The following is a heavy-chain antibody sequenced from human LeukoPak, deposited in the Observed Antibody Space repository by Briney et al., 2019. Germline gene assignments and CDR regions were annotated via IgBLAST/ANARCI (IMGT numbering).Heavy chain of an antibody. D-gene: IGHD1-26*01. V-gene: IGHV4-4*07. CDR1: GGSISGYY. Sequence: SETLSLTCTVSGGSISGYYGSWLRQPAGKGLEWIGRIYTSGSTNYNPSLKSRVTMSVDTSKNQFSLKLSSVTAADTAVYYCARVQWEPPSLWFDPWGQGTLVTVSS. CDR3: ARVQWEPPSLWFDP. CDR2: IYTSGST. J-gene: IGHJ5*02.